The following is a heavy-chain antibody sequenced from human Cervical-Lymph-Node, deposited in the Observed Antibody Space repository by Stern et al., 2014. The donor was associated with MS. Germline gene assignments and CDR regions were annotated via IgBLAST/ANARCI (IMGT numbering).Heavy chain of an antibody. CDR3: ARVRGPAAMGHFDY. D-gene: IGHD2-2*01. Sequence: MQLVQSGAEVKKPGESLKISCQGSGYSFSNYWIGWVRQMPGKGLEWMGIIWPGDSDTRDSPSFQGQVPISADKSIRTAYLQWSSLKASDTAMYYCARVRGPAAMGHFDYWGQGTLVIVSS. V-gene: IGHV5-51*01. CDR2: IWPGDSDT. CDR1: GYSFSNYW. J-gene: IGHJ4*02.